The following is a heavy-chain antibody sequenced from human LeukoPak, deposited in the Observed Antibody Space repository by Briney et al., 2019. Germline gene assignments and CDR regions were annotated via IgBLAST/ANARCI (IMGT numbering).Heavy chain of an antibody. J-gene: IGHJ4*02. Sequence: PGRSLRLSCAASGFTFSSYAMHWVRQAPGKGLEWVAVISSDGSNKYYADSVKGRFTISRDNSKNTLYLQMNSLRAEDTAVYYCARGPRITIFGVAQPKSDYWSQGTLVTVSS. CDR2: ISSDGSNK. CDR1: GFTFSSYA. D-gene: IGHD3-3*01. V-gene: IGHV3-30-3*01. CDR3: ARGPRITIFGVAQPKSDY.